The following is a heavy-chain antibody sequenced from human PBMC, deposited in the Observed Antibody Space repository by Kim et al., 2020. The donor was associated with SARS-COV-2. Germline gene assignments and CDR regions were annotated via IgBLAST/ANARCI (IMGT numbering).Heavy chain of an antibody. CDR2: INHSGST. D-gene: IGHD3-3*01. Sequence: SETLSLTCAVYGGSFSGYYWSWIRQPPGKGLEWIGEINHSGSTNYNPSLKSRVTISVDTSKNQFSLKLSSVTAADTAVYYCARHYSRITIFGVVKYFDYWGQGTLVTVSS. V-gene: IGHV4-34*01. CDR3: ARHYSRITIFGVVKYFDY. CDR1: GGSFSGYY. J-gene: IGHJ4*02.